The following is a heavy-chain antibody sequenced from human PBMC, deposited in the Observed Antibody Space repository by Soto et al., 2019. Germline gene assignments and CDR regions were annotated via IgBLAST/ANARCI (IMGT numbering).Heavy chain of an antibody. CDR1: GYTFTSYG. CDR3: ARASLITHRLYAFDI. V-gene: IGHV1-18*01. J-gene: IGHJ3*02. CDR2: ISAYNGNT. D-gene: IGHD3-10*01. Sequence: VQLLQSGAEVKKPGASVKVSCKASGYTFTSYGISWVRQAPGQGLEWMGWISAYNGNTNYAQKLQGRVTMTTDTSTSTAYMELRSRRSDDTAVYYCARASLITHRLYAFDIWGQGTMVTVSS.